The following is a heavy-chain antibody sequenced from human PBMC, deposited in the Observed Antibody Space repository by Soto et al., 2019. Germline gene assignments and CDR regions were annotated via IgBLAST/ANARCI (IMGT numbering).Heavy chain of an antibody. J-gene: IGHJ4*02. CDR2: IFYSGST. CDR3: ARAKYSYDNLTGYRFDY. Sequence: QVQLQESGPGLVKPSETLSLTCTVSGGSISPYYWSWIRQPPGKGLEWIGYIFYSGSTNYNPSLKSRVTISLDTSKNHFSLKLSSLTAADTAIYYCARAKYSYDNLTGYRFDYWGQGTLVTVSS. CDR1: GGSISPYY. V-gene: IGHV4-59*01. D-gene: IGHD3-9*01.